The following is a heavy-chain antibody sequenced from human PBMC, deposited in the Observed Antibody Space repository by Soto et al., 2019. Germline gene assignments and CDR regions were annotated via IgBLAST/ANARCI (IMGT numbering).Heavy chain of an antibody. CDR3: ARDLPVAYCGGDCGLIDY. Sequence: GASVKVSCKASGYTFTSYGISWVRQAPGQGLEWMGWISAYNGNTNYAQKLQGRVTMTTDTSTSTAYMELRSLRSDDTAVYYCARDLPVAYCGGDCGLIDYWGQGTLVTVSS. CDR2: ISAYNGNT. J-gene: IGHJ4*02. D-gene: IGHD2-21*02. CDR1: GYTFTSYG. V-gene: IGHV1-18*01.